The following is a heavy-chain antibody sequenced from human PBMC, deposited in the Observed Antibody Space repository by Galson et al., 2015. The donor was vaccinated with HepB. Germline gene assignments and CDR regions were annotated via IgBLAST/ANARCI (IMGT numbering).Heavy chain of an antibody. D-gene: IGHD2-8*01. CDR2: INAGNGDT. V-gene: IGHV1-3*01. CDR3: ARGGHCTNTSCYYYGMDV. J-gene: IGHJ6*02. CDR1: GYTFTSYA. Sequence: SCKASGYTFTSYAMYWVRQAPGQRLEWMGWINAGNGDTKYSEKFQGTVTITRDTPAGIIYMELSSLRSEDTAVYYCARGGHCTNTSCYYYGMDVWGQGTTVTVSS.